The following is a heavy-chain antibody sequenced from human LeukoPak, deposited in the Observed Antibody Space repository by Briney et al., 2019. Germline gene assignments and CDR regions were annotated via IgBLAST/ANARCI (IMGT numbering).Heavy chain of an antibody. CDR2: FDPEDGET. CDR1: GYTPTELS. V-gene: IGHV1-24*01. D-gene: IGHD6-19*01. CDR3: AIYSSGSAGWFDP. J-gene: IGHJ5*02. Sequence: ASVKVSCKVSGYTPTELSMHWVRQAPGKGLEWMGGFDPEDGETIYAQKFQGRVTMTEDTSTDTAYMELSSLRSEDTAVYYCAIYSSGSAGWFDPWGQGTLVAVSS.